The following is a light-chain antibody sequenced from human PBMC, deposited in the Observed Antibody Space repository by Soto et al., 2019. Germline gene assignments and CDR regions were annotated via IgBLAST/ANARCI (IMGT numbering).Light chain of an antibody. Sequence: EIVLTQSPGTLSLSPGERATLSCRASQSVSSSWLAWYQQKPGQAPRLLIYGASSRATGIPDRVSGSGSGTDFTLTISRLEPEDFAVYYCGQFVSSPPRTFGQGTKVDIK. CDR1: QSVSSSW. CDR2: GAS. CDR3: GQFVSSPPRT. V-gene: IGKV3-20*01. J-gene: IGKJ1*01.